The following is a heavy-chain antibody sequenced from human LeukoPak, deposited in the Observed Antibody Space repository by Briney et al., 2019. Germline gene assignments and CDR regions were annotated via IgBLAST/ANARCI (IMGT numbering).Heavy chain of an antibody. CDR2: IYYTGNT. D-gene: IGHD3/OR15-3a*01. J-gene: IGHJ4*02. Sequence: PSETLSLTCAVYGGSFSGYYWSWIRQPPGKGLEWIGSIYYTGNTYYNASLKSRVTISIDTSNNQISLRLISVTATDTAMYYCARQTDSGLFTLPGGQGTLVTVSS. CDR3: ARQTDSGLFTLP. V-gene: IGHV4-34*01. CDR1: GGSFSGYY.